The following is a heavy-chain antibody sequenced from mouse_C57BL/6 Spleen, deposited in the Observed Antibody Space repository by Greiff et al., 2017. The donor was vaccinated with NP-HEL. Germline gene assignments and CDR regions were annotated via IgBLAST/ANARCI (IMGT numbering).Heavy chain of an antibody. Sequence: VQLQQSGAELMKPGASVKLSCKATGYTFTGYWIEWVKQRPGHGLEWIGEILPGRGSTNYNEKFKGKATFTADTSSNTAYMQLSSLTTEDSAIYYCARCDGNYWYFDVWGTGTTVTVSS. V-gene: IGHV1-9*01. J-gene: IGHJ1*03. CDR3: ARCDGNYWYFDV. CDR2: ILPGRGST. CDR1: GYTFTGYW. D-gene: IGHD2-1*01.